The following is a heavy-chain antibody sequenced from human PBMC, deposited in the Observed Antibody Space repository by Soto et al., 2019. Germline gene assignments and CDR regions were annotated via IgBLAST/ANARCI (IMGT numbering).Heavy chain of an antibody. CDR2: ISYDGSNK. V-gene: IGHV3-30*18. J-gene: IGHJ4*02. D-gene: IGHD3-9*01. CDR3: AKDSPKYYDILTGYYSLGYFDY. Sequence: PGGSLRLSCAASGFTFSSYGMHWVRQAPGKGLEWVAVISYDGSNKYYADSVKGRFTISRDNSKNTLYLQMNSLRAEDTAVYYCAKDSPKYYDILTGYYSLGYFDYWGQGTLVTVSS. CDR1: GFTFSSYG.